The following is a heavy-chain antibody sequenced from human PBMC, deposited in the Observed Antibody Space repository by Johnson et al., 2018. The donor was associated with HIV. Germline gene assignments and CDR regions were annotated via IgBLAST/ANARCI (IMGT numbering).Heavy chain of an antibody. CDR2: IAYDGSKK. D-gene: IGHD1-26*01. J-gene: IGHJ3*02. CDR1: GFTFSSYA. CDR3: ARSVRVGATTDAFDI. V-gene: IGHV3-30*03. Sequence: QVQLVESGGGVVQPGKSLRLSCAASGFTFSSYAIHWVRQAPGKGLEWVAIIAYDGSKKNYADSVKGRFTISRDNSKNTLYLQMNSLRAEDTAVYYCARSVRVGATTDAFDIWGQGTMVTVSS.